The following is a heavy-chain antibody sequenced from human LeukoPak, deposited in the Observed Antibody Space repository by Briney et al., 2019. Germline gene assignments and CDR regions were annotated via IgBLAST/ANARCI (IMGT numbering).Heavy chain of an antibody. V-gene: IGHV3-33*08. CDR2: IWYDGSNK. D-gene: IGHD3-22*01. CDR3: ARSPSYYYDSSGRNWRYFDY. CDR1: GFTFSNFA. Sequence: HPGGSLRLSCAASGFTFSNFAMSWVRQAPGKGLEWVAVIWYDGSNKYYADSVKGRFTISRDNSKNTLYLQMNSLRAEDTAVYYCARSPSYYYDSSGRNWRYFDYWGQGTLVTVSS. J-gene: IGHJ4*02.